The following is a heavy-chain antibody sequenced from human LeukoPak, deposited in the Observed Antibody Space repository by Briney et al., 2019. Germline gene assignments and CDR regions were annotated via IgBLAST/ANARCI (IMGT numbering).Heavy chain of an antibody. CDR1: GYDFINYG. Sequence: ASVKVSCKASGYDFINYGISWVRRAPGQGLEWMGWRSIYNGNTDYKLQGRVTMTTDTSTSTAYMEVRSLRSDDTAVYYCARGGPFPSGSSSREYYLDYWGQGTLVTASS. V-gene: IGHV1-18*01. J-gene: IGHJ4*02. CDR2: RSIYNGNT. D-gene: IGHD6-6*01. CDR3: ARGGPFPSGSSSREYYLDY.